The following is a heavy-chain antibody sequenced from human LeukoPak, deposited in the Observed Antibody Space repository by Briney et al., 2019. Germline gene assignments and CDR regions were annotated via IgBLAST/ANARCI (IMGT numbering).Heavy chain of an antibody. Sequence: SETLSLTWAVYGGSFSGYYWSWIRQPPGKGLEWIGEINHSGSTNYNPSLKSRVTISVDTSKNQFSLKLSSVTAADTAVYYCARFRSRKIYYYGMDVWGQGTTVTVSS. CDR1: GGSFSGYY. CDR2: INHSGST. V-gene: IGHV4-34*01. CDR3: ARFRSRKIYYYGMDV. J-gene: IGHJ6*02.